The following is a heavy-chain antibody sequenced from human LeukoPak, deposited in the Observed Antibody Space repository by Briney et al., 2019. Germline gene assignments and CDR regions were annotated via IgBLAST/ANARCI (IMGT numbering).Heavy chain of an antibody. CDR1: GGTFSSYA. V-gene: IGHV7-4-1*02. J-gene: IGHJ5*02. Sequence: GASVKVSCKASGGTFSSYAISWVRQAPGQGLEWMGWINTNTGNPTYAQGFTGRFVFSLDTSVSTAYLQISSLKAEDTAVYYCARNRGAVAGIRGWFDPWGQGTLVTVSS. CDR3: ARNRGAVAGIRGWFDP. CDR2: INTNTGNP. D-gene: IGHD6-19*01.